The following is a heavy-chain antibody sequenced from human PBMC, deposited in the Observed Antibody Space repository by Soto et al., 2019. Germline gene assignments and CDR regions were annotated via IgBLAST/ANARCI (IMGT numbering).Heavy chain of an antibody. CDR2: IFHSGST. J-gene: IGHJ4*02. V-gene: IGHV4-4*02. CDR3: ARDSAGTAMTFDY. CDR1: GGSISSNNW. Sequence: SETLSLTCAVSGGSISSNNWWSWVRQPPGKGLEWIGEIFHSGSTHYSPSLKSRVTISVDKSKKYFSLNLTSVTAADTAVYYCARDSAGTAMTFDYWGQGTLVTVSS. D-gene: IGHD5-18*01.